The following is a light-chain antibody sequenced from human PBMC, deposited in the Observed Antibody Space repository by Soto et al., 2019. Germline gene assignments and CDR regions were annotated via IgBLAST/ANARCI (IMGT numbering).Light chain of an antibody. Sequence: QLVLTQPPSASGTPGQRVTISCSGSSSNIGSNTVNWYQQLPGTAPKLLIYSNNQRPSGVPDRFSGSKSGTSASLAISGLKYEDEADYYCAAWDDSLNGYVFGTGTKVTVL. CDR2: SNN. CDR3: AAWDDSLNGYV. J-gene: IGLJ1*01. V-gene: IGLV1-44*01. CDR1: SSNIGSNT.